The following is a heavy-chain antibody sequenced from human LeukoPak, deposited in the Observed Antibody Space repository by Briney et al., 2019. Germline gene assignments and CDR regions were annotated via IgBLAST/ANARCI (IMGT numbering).Heavy chain of an antibody. CDR3: ARDGGEVPAAIRGWFDP. CDR1: GYTFTSYG. V-gene: IGHV1-18*01. D-gene: IGHD2-2*02. J-gene: IGHJ5*02. CDR2: ISAYNGNT. Sequence: ASVKVSCKASGYTFTSYGISWVRQAPGQGLEWMGWISAYNGNTNYAQKLQGRVTMTTDTSTSTAYMELRSLRSADTAVYYCARDGGEVPAAIRGWFDPWGQGTLVTVSS.